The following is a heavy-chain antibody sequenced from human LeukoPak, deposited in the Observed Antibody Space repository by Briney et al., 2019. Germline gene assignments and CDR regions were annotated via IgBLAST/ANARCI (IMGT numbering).Heavy chain of an antibody. CDR1: GYSISSGYY. Sequence: SETLSLTCAVSGYSISSGYYWGWIRPPPGKGLEWIGIIYHSGSTYYNPSLKSRVTISGDTSKNQFSLKLSSVTAADTAVYYCARHSTWSGPGLWGQGTLVTVSS. CDR3: ARHSTWSGPGL. D-gene: IGHD3-3*01. V-gene: IGHV4-38-2*01. J-gene: IGHJ4*02. CDR2: IYHSGST.